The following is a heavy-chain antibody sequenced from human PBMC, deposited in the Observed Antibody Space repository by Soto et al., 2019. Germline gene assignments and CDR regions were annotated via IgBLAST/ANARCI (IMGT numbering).Heavy chain of an antibody. D-gene: IGHD6-6*01. CDR2: ISGSDDST. CDR1: GFTFSSYA. J-gene: IGHJ4*02. CDR3: AKRGSSATFDY. V-gene: IGHV3-23*01. Sequence: EVQLLESGGGLVQPGESLRLSCAASGFTFSSYAMSWVRQAPGKGLEWVSVISGSDDSTYYAATVKGRFTISRDNSKNRMDLQMISMRAEDKAVYYCAKRGSSATFDYWGQGTLVTVSS.